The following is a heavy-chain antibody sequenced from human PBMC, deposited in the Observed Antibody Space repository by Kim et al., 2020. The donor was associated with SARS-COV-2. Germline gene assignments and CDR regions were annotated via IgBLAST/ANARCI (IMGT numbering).Heavy chain of an antibody. J-gene: IGHJ5*02. CDR3: ARGRIVGP. CDR1: GFTFNNFW. D-gene: IGHD2-15*01. V-gene: IGHV3-7*01. CDR2: IKEDGSEK. Sequence: GGSLRLSCVASGFTFNNFWMTWVRQAPGRGLQWVANIKEDGSEKYYLDSLKGRFTVSRDNAKNSLYLQMNNLRADDTAIYYCARGRIVGPWGQGALVTVSS.